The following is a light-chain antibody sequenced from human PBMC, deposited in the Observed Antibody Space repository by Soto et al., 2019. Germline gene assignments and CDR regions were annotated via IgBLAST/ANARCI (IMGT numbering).Light chain of an antibody. CDR1: QSVRSY. CDR2: GAS. Sequence: EVVMTQSPATLSVSPGERATLSCGASQSVRSYLAWYQQKPGQAPRLLIYGASTRATGIPARFSGSGSGTEFTLTISSLQSEDFAVYYCQQYNNWPPWTFGQGTKVDIK. V-gene: IGKV3-15*01. J-gene: IGKJ1*01. CDR3: QQYNNWPPWT.